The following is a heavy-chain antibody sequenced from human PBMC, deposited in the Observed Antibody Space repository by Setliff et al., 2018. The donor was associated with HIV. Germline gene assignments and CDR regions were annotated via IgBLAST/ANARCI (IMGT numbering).Heavy chain of an antibody. V-gene: IGHV4-34*01. CDR3: ARVDCSGGSCYSPAY. Sequence: SETLSLTCAVYGGSFSGYYWSWIRQPPGKGLEWIGEINHSGSTNYNPSLKSRVTISVDTSKNQFSLKLSSVTAADTAVYYCARVDCSGGSCYSPAYWGQGTLVTVSS. J-gene: IGHJ4*02. CDR2: INHSGST. D-gene: IGHD2-15*01. CDR1: GGSFSGYY.